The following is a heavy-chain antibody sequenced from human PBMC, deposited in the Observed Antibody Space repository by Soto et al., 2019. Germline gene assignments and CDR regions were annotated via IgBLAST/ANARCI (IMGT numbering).Heavy chain of an antibody. CDR1: GFTFSSYA. CDR2: ISYDGSNK. V-gene: IGHV3-30-3*01. D-gene: IGHD3-16*01. Sequence: QVQLVESGGGVVQPGRSLRLSCAASGFTFSSYAMHWVRQAPGKGLEWVAVISYDGSNKYYADSVKGRFTISRDNSKNTLDLHMNSLRAEDTAVYYCARGGPLDVGGQGTTVTVAS. CDR3: ARGGPLDV. J-gene: IGHJ6*02.